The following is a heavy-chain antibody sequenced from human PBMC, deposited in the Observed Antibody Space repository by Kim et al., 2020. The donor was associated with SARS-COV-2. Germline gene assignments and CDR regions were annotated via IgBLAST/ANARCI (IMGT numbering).Heavy chain of an antibody. J-gene: IGHJ4*02. V-gene: IGHV3-23*01. Sequence: GGSLRLSCAASGFTFSSYAMSWVRQAPGKGLEWVSAISGSCGSTYYADSVKGRFTISRDNSKNTLYLQMNSLRAEDTAVYYCAKDSVLRYFDWLLSGYYFDYWGQGTLVTVSS. CDR1: GFTFSSYA. D-gene: IGHD3-9*01. CDR2: ISGSCGST. CDR3: AKDSVLRYFDWLLSGYYFDY.